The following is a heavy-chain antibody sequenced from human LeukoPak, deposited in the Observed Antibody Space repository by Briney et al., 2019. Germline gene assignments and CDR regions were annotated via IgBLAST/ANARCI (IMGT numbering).Heavy chain of an antibody. CDR3: ARTHVDTAMVTLQLYNFDY. V-gene: IGHV4-39*01. CDR1: GGSISSSSYY. Sequence: KASETLSPTCTVSGGSISSSSYYWGWIRQPPGKGLEWIGSIYYSGSTYYNPSLKSRVTISVDTSKNQFSLKLSSVTAADTAVYYCARTHVDTAMVTLQLYNFDYWGQGTLVTVSS. J-gene: IGHJ4*02. CDR2: IYYSGST. D-gene: IGHD5-18*01.